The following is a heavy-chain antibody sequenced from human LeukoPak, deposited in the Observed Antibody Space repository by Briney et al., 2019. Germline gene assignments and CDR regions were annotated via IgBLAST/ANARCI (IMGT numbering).Heavy chain of an antibody. J-gene: IGHJ4*02. Sequence: GGSLRLSCAASGVTFDDYAMHWVRQAPGKGLEWVSGIDWNSGSIGYADSVKGRFTISRDNAENSLYLQMNSLRTEDTALYYCAKGGGWLHDPLDYWGQGTLVTVSS. CDR2: IDWNSGSI. V-gene: IGHV3-9*01. D-gene: IGHD6-19*01. CDR3: AKGGGWLHDPLDY. CDR1: GVTFDDYA.